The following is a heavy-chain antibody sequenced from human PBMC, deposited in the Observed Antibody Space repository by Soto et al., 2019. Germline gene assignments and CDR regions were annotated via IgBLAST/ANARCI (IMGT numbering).Heavy chain of an antibody. CDR1: GFMFSAYW. CDR3: ARDFYGGYTYGPGDY. V-gene: IGHV3-7*01. CDR2: IHGDGGKI. Sequence: GXSLKLSCAASGFMFSAYWMSWVRQAPGKGLEWVANIHGDGGKIYYVDSVKGRFTISRDNAKRSLYLQMNSLGAEDTAFYYCARDFYGGYTYGPGDYWGQGALVTASS. J-gene: IGHJ4*02. D-gene: IGHD5-18*01.